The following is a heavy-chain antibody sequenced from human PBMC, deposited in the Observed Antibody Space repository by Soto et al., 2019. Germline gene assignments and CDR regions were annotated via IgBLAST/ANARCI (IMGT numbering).Heavy chain of an antibody. CDR3: ADSWLPTSY. CDR2: ISPDGRTT. CDR1: GFIVSHYF. V-gene: IGHV3-74*01. Sequence: XGSLRLSCAASGFIVSHYFMHWVRQAPGKGLVWVSRISPDGRTTTYADSVKGRFTISRDNAKSTLYLQMNSLTVEDGAVYYCADSWLPTSYWGPGTLVTSPQ. J-gene: IGHJ4*02. D-gene: IGHD3-10*01.